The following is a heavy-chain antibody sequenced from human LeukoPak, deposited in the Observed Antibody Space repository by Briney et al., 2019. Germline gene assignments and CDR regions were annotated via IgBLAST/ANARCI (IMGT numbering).Heavy chain of an antibody. Sequence: PSETLSLTCAVYGGSFSGYYWSCIRQPPGKGLEWIGEINHSGSTNYNPSLKSRVTISVDTSKNQFSLKLSSVTAADTAVYYCARGRYSGNWFDPWGQGTLVTVSS. CDR2: INHSGST. D-gene: IGHD3-10*01. J-gene: IGHJ5*02. V-gene: IGHV4-34*01. CDR3: ARGRYSGNWFDP. CDR1: GGSFSGYY.